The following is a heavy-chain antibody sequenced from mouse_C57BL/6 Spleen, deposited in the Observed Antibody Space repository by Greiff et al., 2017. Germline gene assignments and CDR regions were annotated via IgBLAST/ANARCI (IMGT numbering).Heavy chain of an antibody. V-gene: IGHV1-69*01. CDR3: ARYGYGSSLYAMDY. CDR2: IDPSDSYT. Sequence: QVQLQQPGAELVMPGASVKLSCKASGYTFTSYWMHWVKQRPGQGLEWIGEIDPSDSYTNYNQKFKGKSTLTVDKSSSTAYMQLSSLTSEDSAVYYCARYGYGSSLYAMDYWGQGTSVTVSS. J-gene: IGHJ4*01. D-gene: IGHD1-1*01. CDR1: GYTFTSYW.